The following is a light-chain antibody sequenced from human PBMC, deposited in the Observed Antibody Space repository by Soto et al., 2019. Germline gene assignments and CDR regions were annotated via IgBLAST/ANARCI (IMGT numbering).Light chain of an antibody. Sequence: DIQMTQSPSTLSSSVGDRVSITCRASQSISRQLAWYQQKPGKAPNLLIYQASNLETGVPSRFTGSGSGTEFTLTISGLQPDALATYYCLQYQSYWTFGQGTKVEVK. CDR2: QAS. V-gene: IGKV1-5*03. CDR3: LQYQSYWT. J-gene: IGKJ1*01. CDR1: QSISRQ.